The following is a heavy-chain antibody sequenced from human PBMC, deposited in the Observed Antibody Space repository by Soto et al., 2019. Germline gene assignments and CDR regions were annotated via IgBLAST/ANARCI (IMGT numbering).Heavy chain of an antibody. CDR1: GYTFTIYA. D-gene: IGHD5-12*01. J-gene: IGHJ5*02. Sequence: SVKVSCQASGYTFTIYAMDWVRQAPVQSHEWMGWMNAANGDTKYSQKFQARVTITRDTSASTAYMELSSLRSEDTAVYCCARGNGYDVDLWGQRTLVTVSS. CDR3: ARGNGYDVDL. V-gene: IGHV1-3*01. CDR2: MNAANGDT.